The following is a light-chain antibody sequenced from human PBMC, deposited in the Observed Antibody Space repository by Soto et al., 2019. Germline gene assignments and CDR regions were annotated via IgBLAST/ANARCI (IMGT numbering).Light chain of an antibody. CDR1: QSITTY. J-gene: IGKJ1*01. Sequence: DIQMTQSPSSLSASVGDRVTITCRANQSITTYLNWYQQKPGKAPKVLIYAASSLQSGVPSRFSGSGSGTDFTLTISSLQPEDFATYYCQQSYSTSWTFGQGTKV. CDR3: QQSYSTSWT. V-gene: IGKV1-39*01. CDR2: AAS.